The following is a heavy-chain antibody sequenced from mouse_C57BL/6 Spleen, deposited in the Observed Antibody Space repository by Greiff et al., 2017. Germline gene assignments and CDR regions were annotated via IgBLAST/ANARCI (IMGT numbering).Heavy chain of an antibody. V-gene: IGHV1-82*01. CDR2: IYPGDGDT. Sequence: LEESGPELVKPGASVKISCKASGYAFSSSWMNWVKQRPGKGLEWIGRIYPGDGDTNYNGKFKGKATLTADKSSSTAYMQLSSLTSEDSAVYFCARSSTMVTRAWFAYWGQGTLVTVAA. D-gene: IGHD2-13*01. CDR1: GYAFSSSW. J-gene: IGHJ3*01. CDR3: ARSSTMVTRAWFAY.